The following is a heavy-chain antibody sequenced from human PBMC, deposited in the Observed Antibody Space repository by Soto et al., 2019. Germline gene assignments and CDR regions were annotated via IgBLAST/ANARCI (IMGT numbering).Heavy chain of an antibody. CDR3: ARQWYYGDYLSWFDP. J-gene: IGHJ5*02. CDR2: IYPGDSDT. CDR1: GYSFTSYW. V-gene: IGHV5-51*01. Sequence: GESLKISCKGSGYSFTSYWIGWVRQMPGKGLEWMGIIYPGDSDTRYSPSFQGQVTISADKSISTAYLQWSSLKASDTAMYYCARQWYYGDYLSWFDPWGQGTLVTVPQ. D-gene: IGHD4-17*01.